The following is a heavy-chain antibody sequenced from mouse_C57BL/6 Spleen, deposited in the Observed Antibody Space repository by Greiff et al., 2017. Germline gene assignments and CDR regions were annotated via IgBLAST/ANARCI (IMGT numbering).Heavy chain of an antibody. Sequence: EVQLQQSGPELVKPGASVKISCKASGYSFTGYYMNWVKQSPEKSLEWIGEINPSTGGTTYNQKFKAKATLTVDKSSSTAYMQLKSLTSEDSAVYYGARLWLRRNYYAMDYWGQGTTVTVSS. CDR1: GYSFTGYY. D-gene: IGHD2-2*01. J-gene: IGHJ4*01. CDR3: ARLWLRRNYYAMDY. V-gene: IGHV1-42*01. CDR2: INPSTGGT.